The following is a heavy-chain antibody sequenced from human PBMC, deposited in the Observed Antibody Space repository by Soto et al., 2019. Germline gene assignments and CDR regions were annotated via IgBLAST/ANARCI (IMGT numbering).Heavy chain of an antibody. CDR2: ISYDGSNK. CDR1: GFNFSSYV. V-gene: IGHV3-30*18. J-gene: IGHJ6*03. D-gene: IGHD3-22*01. Sequence: PGGSLRLSCAASGFNFSSYVMHWVRQAPGKGLEWVAVISYDGSNKYYADSVKGRFTISRDNSKNTLYLQMNSLRAEDTAVYYCAKDLRGYSNYYYYMDVWGKGTTVTVSS. CDR3: AKDLRGYSNYYYYMDV.